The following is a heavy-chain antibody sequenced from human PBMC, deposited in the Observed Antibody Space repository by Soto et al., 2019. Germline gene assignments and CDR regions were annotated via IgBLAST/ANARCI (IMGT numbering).Heavy chain of an antibody. CDR3: AKVPLSLRSYDY. D-gene: IGHD4-17*01. V-gene: IGHV3-23*04. CDR2: ITGSAGNT. J-gene: IGHJ4*02. Sequence: EVQLVESGGGLVQPGGSLRVSYAASGFTFSNYAMHWVRQARGKGLEWVSGITGSAGNTYYADSVKGRFTISRDNSKDTLYLQTNSLRADDTAIYYCAKVPLSLRSYDYCGQGTLVTVSS. CDR1: GFTFSNYA.